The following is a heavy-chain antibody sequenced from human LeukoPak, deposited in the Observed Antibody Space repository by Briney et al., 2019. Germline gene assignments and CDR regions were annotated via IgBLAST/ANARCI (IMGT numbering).Heavy chain of an antibody. V-gene: IGHV3-48*04. CDR2: ISSGSGAI. J-gene: IGHJ4*02. D-gene: IGHD3-22*01. CDR1: GFTFSSYT. Sequence: GGSLRLSCAASGFTFSSYTMSWVRRAPGKGLEWISYISSGSGAIYYADSVKGRFTISRDNAKNSLYLQMNSLRAEDTAVYYCAKRADSSGYSVDYWGQGTLVTVSS. CDR3: AKRADSSGYSVDY.